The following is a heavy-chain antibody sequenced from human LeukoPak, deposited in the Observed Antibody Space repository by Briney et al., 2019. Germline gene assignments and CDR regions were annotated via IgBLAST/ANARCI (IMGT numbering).Heavy chain of an antibody. Sequence: GASVKVSCKASGYTFTSYYMHWVRQAPGQGLEWMGIINPSGGSASYAQKFQGRVTMTRDTSTSTVYMELSSLRSEDTAVYYRARGRGRGSWYPRLNWFDPWGQGTLVTVSS. CDR3: ARGRGRGSWYPRLNWFDP. J-gene: IGHJ5*02. CDR1: GYTFTSYY. V-gene: IGHV1-46*01. D-gene: IGHD6-13*01. CDR2: INPSGGSA.